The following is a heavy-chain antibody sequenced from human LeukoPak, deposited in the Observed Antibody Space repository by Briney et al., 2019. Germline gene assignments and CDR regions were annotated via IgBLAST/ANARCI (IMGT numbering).Heavy chain of an antibody. D-gene: IGHD3-10*01. Sequence: SETLSLTCAVYGGSFSGYYWSWIRQPPGKGLEWIGEINHSGSTNYNPSLKSRVTISVDTSKNQFSLKLSSVTAADTAVYYCARSHRVTMVRGVIITARPRGWFDPWGQGTLVTVSS. CDR2: INHSGST. J-gene: IGHJ5*02. CDR3: ARSHRVTMVRGVIITARPRGWFDP. CDR1: GGSFSGYY. V-gene: IGHV4-34*01.